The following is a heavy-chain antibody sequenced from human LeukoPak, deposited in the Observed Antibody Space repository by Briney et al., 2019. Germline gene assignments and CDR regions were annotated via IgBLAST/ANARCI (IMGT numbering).Heavy chain of an antibody. Sequence: KPSETLSLTCTVSGGPISSTTYYWGWIRQPPGKGLEWIGSIHYSGTTYYNPSLKSRVTISVDTSKNQFSLKLSSVTAADTAVYYCARHPYSYDAFDIWGQGTMVTVSP. CDR3: ARHPYSYDAFDI. CDR2: IHYSGTT. CDR1: GGPISSTTYY. J-gene: IGHJ3*02. D-gene: IGHD5-18*01. V-gene: IGHV4-39*01.